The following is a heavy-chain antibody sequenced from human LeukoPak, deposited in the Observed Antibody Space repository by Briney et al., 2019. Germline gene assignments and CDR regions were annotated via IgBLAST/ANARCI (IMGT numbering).Heavy chain of an antibody. CDR1: GFTFSTAW. Sequence: GGSLRLSCEVSGFTFSTAWMTWVRRAPGKGVEWPGCIKSEADCGTPHYAAPANCRFNISREDSIRTVYLQMSSLKTEDTAVYYCLAGTYSGQGTLVTVSS. J-gene: IGHJ4*02. CDR2: IKSEADCGTP. V-gene: IGHV3-15*01. CDR3: LAGTY. D-gene: IGHD3-10*01.